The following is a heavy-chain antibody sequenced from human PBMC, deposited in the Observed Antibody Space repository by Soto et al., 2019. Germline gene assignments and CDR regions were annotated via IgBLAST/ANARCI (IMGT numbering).Heavy chain of an antibody. CDR1: GGSISSYY. D-gene: IGHD3-10*01. CDR2: IYTSGST. J-gene: IGHJ6*02. CDR3: ARDLEYYGAGSFVDSYGMDV. Sequence: PSETLSLTCTVSGGSISSYYWSWIRQPAGKGLEWMGRIYTSGSTNYNPSLKSRVTMSVDTSKNQFSLQLSSVTAADTAVYYCARDLEYYGAGSFVDSYGMDVWGQGTTVT. V-gene: IGHV4-4*07.